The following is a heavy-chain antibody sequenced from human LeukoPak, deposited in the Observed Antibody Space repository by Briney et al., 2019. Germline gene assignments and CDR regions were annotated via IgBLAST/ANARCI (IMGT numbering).Heavy chain of an antibody. CDR2: LWYDGSNE. D-gene: IGHD2-21*02. V-gene: IGHV3-33*06. CDR1: GFTFRGYG. CDR3: AKGMTAGPRSVYHYMDV. J-gene: IGHJ6*03. Sequence: GGSLRLSCVASGFTFRGYGMHWVRQALGKGLEWLSLLWYDGSNEYYADSVKGRFTISRDNSKNTLYLQMNSLRAEDTAVYYCAKGMTAGPRSVYHYMDVWGKGTTVTVSS.